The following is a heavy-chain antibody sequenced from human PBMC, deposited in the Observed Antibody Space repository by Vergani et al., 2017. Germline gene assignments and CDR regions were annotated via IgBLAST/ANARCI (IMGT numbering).Heavy chain of an antibody. CDR1: GFTFDDYG. CDR3: ARDCSPWFGETPGFDY. J-gene: IGHJ4*02. V-gene: IGHV3-23*04. Sequence: EVQLVESGGGLVQPGRSLRLSCAASGFTFDDYGMSWVRQAPGQGLEWVSANSGSGGSTYYADSMKGRFTISRDNSKNPLYLQMNSLSAEDSAVYYCARDCSPWFGETPGFDYWGQGTLVTVSS. CDR2: NSGSGGST. D-gene: IGHD3-10*01.